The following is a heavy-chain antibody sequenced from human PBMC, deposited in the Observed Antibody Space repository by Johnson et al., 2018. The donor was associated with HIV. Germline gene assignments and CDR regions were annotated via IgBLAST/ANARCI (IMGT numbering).Heavy chain of an antibody. CDR1: GFSFSSYA. J-gene: IGHJ3*02. CDR3: AKEGRGWALGACDI. CDR2: IGTAGDA. Sequence: VQLVESGGGLVQPGGSLRLSCAASGFSFSSYAMSWVRQAPGKGLEWVSAIGTAGDAYYPGPVTGRFTISRENAKNSLYLQMNSRRAGDTAGYYCAKEGRGWALGACDIWGQGTMVTVSS. D-gene: IGHD1-26*01. V-gene: IGHV3-13*01.